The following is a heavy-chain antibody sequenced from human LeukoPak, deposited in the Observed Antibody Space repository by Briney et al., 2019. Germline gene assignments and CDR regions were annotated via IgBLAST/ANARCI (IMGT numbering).Heavy chain of an antibody. CDR3: ARYYDYVWGSTRYFDY. J-gene: IGHJ4*02. Sequence: SETLSLTCAVYGGSFSGYYWSWIRQPPGKGLEWIGEINHSGSTNYNPSLKSRVTISVDTSKNQFSLKLSSVTAADTAVYYCARYYDYVWGSTRYFDYWGQGTLVTVSS. CDR1: GGSFSGYY. V-gene: IGHV4-34*01. D-gene: IGHD3-16*01. CDR2: INHSGST.